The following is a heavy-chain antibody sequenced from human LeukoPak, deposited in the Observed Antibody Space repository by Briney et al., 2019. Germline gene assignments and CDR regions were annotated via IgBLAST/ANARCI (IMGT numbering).Heavy chain of an antibody. CDR3: ARDRGPSGSYSYYFDY. CDR2: IYYSGTT. Sequence: PSETLSLTCTVSGGSISSYYWNWIRQPPGKGLEWIGYIYYSGTTNYNPSLKSRVSMSVDTSKNQFSLKLSSVTAADTAVYYCARDRGPSGSYSYYFDYWGQGTLVTVSS. J-gene: IGHJ4*02. V-gene: IGHV4-59*01. D-gene: IGHD1-26*01. CDR1: GGSISSYY.